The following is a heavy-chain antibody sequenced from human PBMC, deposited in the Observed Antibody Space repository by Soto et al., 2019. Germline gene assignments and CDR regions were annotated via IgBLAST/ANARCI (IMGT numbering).Heavy chain of an antibody. CDR1: GFTFSSEY. CDR3: ATIAAVRFDY. V-gene: IGHV3-7*02. CDR2: INQDGSEI. J-gene: IGHJ4*02. Sequence: EVQLMESGGGLVQPGGSLRLSCVASGFTFSSEYMSWVRQAPGKGLEWVGNINQDGSEIYYLDSVKGRFTISRDNAKKSVFLQMNSLRAEDTAVYYCATIAAVRFDYWGQGTLVTVSS. D-gene: IGHD6-13*01.